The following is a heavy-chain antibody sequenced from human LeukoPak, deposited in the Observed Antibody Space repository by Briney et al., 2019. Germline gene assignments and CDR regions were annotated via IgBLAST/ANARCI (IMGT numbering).Heavy chain of an antibody. CDR1: GGSINTPNYY. CDR3: ARVPGGALNWFDP. D-gene: IGHD1-1*01. Sequence: PSETLSLTCTVSGGSINTPNYYWGWIRQTPGKGLEWIGNIFYSGGTYYNPSLKSRVTISVDTSKNQFSLKLRSVTAADTAVYYCARVPGGALNWFDPWGQGTLVTVSS. V-gene: IGHV4-39*01. CDR2: IFYSGGT. J-gene: IGHJ5*02.